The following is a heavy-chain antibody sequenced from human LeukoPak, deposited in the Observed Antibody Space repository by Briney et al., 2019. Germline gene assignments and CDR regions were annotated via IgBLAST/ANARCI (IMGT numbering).Heavy chain of an antibody. Sequence: SQTLSLTCAVSGGSISSGGYSWSWIRQPPGKGLEWIGYIYYSGSTNYNPSLKSRVTISVDTSKNQFSLKLSSVTAADTAVYYCARAIGSYYYGMDVWGQGTTVTVSS. CDR3: ARAIGSYYYGMDV. CDR1: GGSISSGGYS. CDR2: IYYSGST. J-gene: IGHJ6*02. D-gene: IGHD2-2*03. V-gene: IGHV4-30-4*07.